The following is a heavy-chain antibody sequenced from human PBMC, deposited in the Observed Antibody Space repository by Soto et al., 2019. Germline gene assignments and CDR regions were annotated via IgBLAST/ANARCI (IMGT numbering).Heavy chain of an antibody. D-gene: IGHD3-10*01. Sequence: PSETLSLTCAVSGVPISSGNWWTWVRQSPQRGLEYIGEIFHDGTANYYPSFERRVAISVDTSKNQFSLKLTSVTAADTAIHFCARLVYDTRLNYMYFDFWGQGTLVTVSS. J-gene: IGHJ4*02. CDR3: ARLVYDTRLNYMYFDF. CDR2: IFHDGTA. CDR1: GVPISSGNW. V-gene: IGHV4-4*02.